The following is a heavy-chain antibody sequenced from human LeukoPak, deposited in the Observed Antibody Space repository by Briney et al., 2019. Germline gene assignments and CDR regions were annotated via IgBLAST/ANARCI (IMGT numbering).Heavy chain of an antibody. J-gene: IGHJ4*02. CDR3: TTDRKVGAIPYDY. CDR1: GFTFSSHW. V-gene: IGHV3-15*04. CDR2: IESKAGGGSI. Sequence: GGSLRLSCAASGFTFSSHWMNWIRQAPGKGLEWVGRIESKAGGGSIYYATPVKGRFIISRDDSKNILYVQMNSLKTEDTAVYYCTTDRKVGAIPYDYWGQGALVTVSS. D-gene: IGHD3-16*01.